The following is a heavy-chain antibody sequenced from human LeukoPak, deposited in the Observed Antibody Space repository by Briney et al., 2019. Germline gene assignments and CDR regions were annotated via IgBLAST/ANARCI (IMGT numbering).Heavy chain of an antibody. V-gene: IGHV3-9*01. D-gene: IGHD3-10*01. CDR3: AREEVENYYGSGSYPYYYYYMDV. CDR1: GFTFDDYA. J-gene: IGHJ6*03. CDR2: ISWNSGSI. Sequence: GGSLRLSCAASGFTFDDYAMHWVRQAQGKGLEWVSGISWNSGSIVYADSVKGRFTISRDNAKNSLYLQMNSLRAEDTAVYYCAREEVENYYGSGSYPYYYYYMDVWDKGTTVTVSS.